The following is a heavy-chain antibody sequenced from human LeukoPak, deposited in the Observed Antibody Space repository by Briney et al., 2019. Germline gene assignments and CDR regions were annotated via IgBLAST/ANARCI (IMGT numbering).Heavy chain of an antibody. J-gene: IGHJ4*02. D-gene: IGHD3-9*01. CDR2: IYYSGTT. V-gene: IGHV4-39*01. Sequence: SETLSLTCTVSGGSISSSSYYWGWIRQSPGKGLEWIGSIYYSGTTYYNPSLKSRATISVDTSKNQFSLKLTSVTAADTAVYYCVCGFDYLLFQFHYWGQGSLVTVSS. CDR3: VCGFDYLLFQFHY. CDR1: GGSISSSSYY.